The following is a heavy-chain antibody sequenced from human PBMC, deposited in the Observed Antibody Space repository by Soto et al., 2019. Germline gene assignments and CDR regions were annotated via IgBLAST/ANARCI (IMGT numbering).Heavy chain of an antibody. D-gene: IGHD6-19*01. CDR1: GGSISSSNW. Sequence: SEILSLTCAVSGGSISSSNWWSWVRQPPGKGLEWIGEIYHSGSTNYNPSLKSRVTISVDKSKNQFSLKLSSVTAADTAVYYCASFIAVAGFDYWGQGTLVTVSS. CDR2: IYHSGST. CDR3: ASFIAVAGFDY. J-gene: IGHJ4*02. V-gene: IGHV4-4*02.